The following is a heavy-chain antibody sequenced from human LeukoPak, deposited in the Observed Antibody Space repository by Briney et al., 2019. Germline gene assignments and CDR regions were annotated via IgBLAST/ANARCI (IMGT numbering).Heavy chain of an antibody. Sequence: GASVKVSCKVSGYTLSELSIHWVRQPAGKGLEWVGSFTPEDGETYSAQTSQGRLILTEDTSTDTAYMELRTLRSEDTAVFYCAASFLRFSPDFDYWGQGTLVTVSS. CDR3: AASFLRFSPDFDY. CDR2: FTPEDGET. D-gene: IGHD2/OR15-2a*01. CDR1: GYTLSELS. J-gene: IGHJ4*02. V-gene: IGHV1-24*01.